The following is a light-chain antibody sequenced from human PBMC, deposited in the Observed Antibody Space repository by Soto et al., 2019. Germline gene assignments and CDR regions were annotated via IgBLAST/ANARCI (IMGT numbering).Light chain of an antibody. V-gene: IGKV3-15*01. CDR2: GAS. Sequence: EIVMTQSPATLSVSPGERAALSCRASQSVSSNLAWYQQKPGQAPRLLIYGASTRATGIPARFSGSGSGTEFTLTISSLQSEDVPVYYCQQYNNWPLTFGGGTKVEIK. CDR3: QQYNNWPLT. J-gene: IGKJ4*01. CDR1: QSVSSN.